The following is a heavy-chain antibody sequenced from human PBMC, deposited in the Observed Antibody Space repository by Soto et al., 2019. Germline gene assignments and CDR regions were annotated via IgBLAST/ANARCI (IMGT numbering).Heavy chain of an antibody. CDR3: AGGVCP. D-gene: IGHD3-16*01. Sequence: QVQLQESGPGLVKPSQTLSLTCTVSGGSISSGGYYWNWIRQHPGKGLEWIGYIYYIGGTYYNPALKSRVTIARDTSTYLSPPKGRCVTAAETGAYCSAGGVCPWVQGTLVGVST. V-gene: IGHV4-31*03. CDR2: IYYIGGT. J-gene: IGHJ5*02. CDR1: GGSISSGGYY.